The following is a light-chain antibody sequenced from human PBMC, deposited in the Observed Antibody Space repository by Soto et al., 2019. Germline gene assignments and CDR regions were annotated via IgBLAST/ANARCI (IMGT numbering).Light chain of an antibody. CDR3: QQYGSSPGT. Sequence: EIVMTQSPATLSVSPGERATLSCRASQSVSSNLAWYQQKPGQAPRLLIYGGSSRATGIPVRFSGSGSETDFTLTISRLEPEDFAVYYCQQYGSSPGTFGQGTRLEIK. J-gene: IGKJ5*01. CDR1: QSVSSN. V-gene: IGKV3-20*01. CDR2: GGS.